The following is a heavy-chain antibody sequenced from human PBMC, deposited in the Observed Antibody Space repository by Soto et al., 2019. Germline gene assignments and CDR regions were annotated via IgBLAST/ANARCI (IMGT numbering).Heavy chain of an antibody. D-gene: IGHD2-15*01. V-gene: IGHV3-23*01. J-gene: IGHJ4*02. Sequence: EVQLLESGGGLVQPGGSLRLSCEASGFTFRNYAMNWVRQAPGRGLEWVSSISGSADRTYYADSVKGRITISRDNSKNTLYLEMNSLRAEDTAVYYCARDPPLGYCSGGSCYSGTLDYWGQGTLVTVSS. CDR3: ARDPPLGYCSGGSCYSGTLDY. CDR2: ISGSADRT. CDR1: GFTFRNYA.